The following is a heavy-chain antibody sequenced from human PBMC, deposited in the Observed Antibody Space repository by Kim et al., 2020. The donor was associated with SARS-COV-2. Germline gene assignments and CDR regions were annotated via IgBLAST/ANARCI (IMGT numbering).Heavy chain of an antibody. V-gene: IGHV3-23*01. Sequence: GGSLRLSCAASGFTFSSYAMSWVRQAPGKGLEWVSAISGSGGSTYYADSVKGRFTISRDNSKNTLYLQMNSLRAEDTAVYYCAKGVAAFRYYGMDVWGQGTTITVSS. J-gene: IGHJ6*02. CDR3: AKGVAAFRYYGMDV. D-gene: IGHD2-15*01. CDR1: GFTFSSYA. CDR2: ISGSGGST.